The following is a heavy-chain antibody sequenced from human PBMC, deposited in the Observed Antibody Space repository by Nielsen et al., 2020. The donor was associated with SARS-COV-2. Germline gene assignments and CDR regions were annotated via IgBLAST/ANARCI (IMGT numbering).Heavy chain of an antibody. CDR3: ARGYSSGWYFGVPGYGMDV. CDR2: INHSGST. Sequence: SETLSLTCAVYGGSFSGYYWSWIRQPPGKGLEWIGEINHSGSTNYNPSLKSRVTISVDTSKNQFSLKLSSVTAADTAVYYCARGYSSGWYFGVPGYGMDVWGQGTTVTVSS. V-gene: IGHV4-34*01. D-gene: IGHD6-19*01. J-gene: IGHJ6*02. CDR1: GGSFSGYY.